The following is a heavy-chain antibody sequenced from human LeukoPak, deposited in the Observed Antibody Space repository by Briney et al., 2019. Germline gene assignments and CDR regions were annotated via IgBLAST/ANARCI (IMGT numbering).Heavy chain of an antibody. J-gene: IGHJ5*02. CDR2: IYSGDTT. D-gene: IGHD2-15*01. CDR1: GFTVSSNY. V-gene: IGHV3-53*01. CDR3: ARLKGQGLRHVPAT. Sequence: GGSLRLSCAASGFTVSSNYMSWVRQAPGKGLEWLSVIYSGDTTYFADSVKGRFTISRDNSKNIVYLEMNSLRVDDTAMYFCARLKGQGLRHVPATWGQGALVTVSS.